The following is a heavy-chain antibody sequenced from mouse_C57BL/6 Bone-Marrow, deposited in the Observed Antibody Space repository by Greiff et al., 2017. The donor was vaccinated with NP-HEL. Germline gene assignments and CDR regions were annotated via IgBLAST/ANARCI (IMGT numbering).Heavy chain of an antibody. D-gene: IGHD1-1*01. V-gene: IGHV1-5*01. CDR3: TRRIYDYYAMDY. J-gene: IGHJ4*01. CDR1: GYTFTSYW. Sequence: EIQLQQSGTVLARPGASVKMSCKTSGYTFTSYWMHWVKQRPGQGLEWIGAIYPGNSDTSYNQKFKGKAKLTAVTSASTAYMELSSLTNEDSAVYYCTRRIYDYYAMDYWGQGTSVTVSS. CDR2: IYPGNSDT.